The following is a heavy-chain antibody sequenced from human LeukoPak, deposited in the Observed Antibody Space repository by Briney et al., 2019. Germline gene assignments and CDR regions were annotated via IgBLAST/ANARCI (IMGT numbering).Heavy chain of an antibody. CDR1: GFTFSSYA. CDR2: ISYDGSNK. J-gene: IGHJ4*01. V-gene: IGHV3-30-3*01. Sequence: PRGSLRLSCAASGFTFSSYAMHWVRQAPGKGLEWVAVISYDGSNKYYADSVKGRFTISRDNSKNTLYPQMNSLRAEDTAVYFCARGSSARFIGPEYWGHGTLVTVSS. CDR3: ARGSSARFIGPEY. D-gene: IGHD1-26*01.